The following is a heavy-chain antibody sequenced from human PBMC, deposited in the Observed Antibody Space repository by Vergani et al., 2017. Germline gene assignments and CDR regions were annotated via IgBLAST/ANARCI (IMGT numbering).Heavy chain of an antibody. D-gene: IGHD5-18*01. CDR1: GGSFSGYY. V-gene: IGHV4-34*01. J-gene: IGHJ4*02. CDR2: INHSGST. CDR3: AKDQYSYGRYFDY. Sequence: QVQLQQWGAGLLKPSETLSLTCAVYGGSFSGYYWSWIRQPPGKGLEWIGEINHSGSTNYNPSLKSRVTISVDTSKNQFSLKLSSVTAADTAVYYCAKDQYSYGRYFDYWGQGTLVTVSS.